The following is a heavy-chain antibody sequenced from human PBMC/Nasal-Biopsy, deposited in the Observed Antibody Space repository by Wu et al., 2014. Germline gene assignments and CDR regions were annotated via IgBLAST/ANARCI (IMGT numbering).Heavy chain of an antibody. V-gene: IGHV3-33*08. Sequence: LRLSCAASGFAFRSYGMHWVRQAPGKGLEWVAAMWSDRSNKYITDSVKGRFTISRDEPKNTFYLQMDSLRVEDTAVYYCARDPQIDLWSPFDYWGQGTLVTVSS. CDR3: ARDPQIDLWSPFDY. CDR2: MWSDRSNK. J-gene: IGHJ4*02. CDR1: GFAFRSYG. D-gene: IGHD3-10*01.